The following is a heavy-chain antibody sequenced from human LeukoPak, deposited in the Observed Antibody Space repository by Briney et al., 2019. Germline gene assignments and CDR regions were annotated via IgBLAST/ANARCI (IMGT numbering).Heavy chain of an antibody. J-gene: IGHJ5*02. D-gene: IGHD2-8*01. CDR3: TTPNEGNWFDP. CDR1: GXTFSDSA. CDR2: IRDKGYGHAT. V-gene: IGHV3-73*01. Sequence: PGGSLRLSCAASGXTFSDSALHWVRQASGKGLEWVGRIRDKGYGHATAYAASVKGRFTLSRDDSRNTAYLQMNSLKTEDTALYYCTTPNEGNWFDPWGQGTLVTVSS.